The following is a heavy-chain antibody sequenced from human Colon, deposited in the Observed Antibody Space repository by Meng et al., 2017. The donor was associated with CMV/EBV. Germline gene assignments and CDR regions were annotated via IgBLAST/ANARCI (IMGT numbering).Heavy chain of an antibody. Sequence: GESLKISCVASGFSVSTNYISWVRQGPGKGLEWVSVIYDTGRTYYTDSVKGRFTVSRDESKNTVFLQMNNLRPEDTAVYYCARNRLECGGDCYFADSWGQGTQVTVSS. CDR2: IYDTGRT. V-gene: IGHV3-66*01. CDR1: GFSVSTNY. D-gene: IGHD2-21*02. J-gene: IGHJ5*02. CDR3: ARNRLECGGDCYFADS.